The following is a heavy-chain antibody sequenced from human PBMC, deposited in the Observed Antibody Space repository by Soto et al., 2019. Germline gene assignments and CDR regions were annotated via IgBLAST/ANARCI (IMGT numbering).Heavy chain of an antibody. D-gene: IGHD3-22*01. CDR3: ASTHYDSSGYPRHFDY. V-gene: IGHV1-69*13. CDR2: IIPIFGTA. CDR1: GGTFSSYA. Sequence: ASVKVSCKASGGTFSSYAISWVRQAPGQGLEWMGGIIPIFGTANYAQKFQGRVTITADESTSTAYMELSSLRSEDTAVYYCASTHYDSSGYPRHFDYWGQGTLVTVSS. J-gene: IGHJ4*02.